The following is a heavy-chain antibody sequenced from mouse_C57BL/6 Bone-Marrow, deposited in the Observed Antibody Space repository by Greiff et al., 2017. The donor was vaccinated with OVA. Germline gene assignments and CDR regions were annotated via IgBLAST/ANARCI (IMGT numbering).Heavy chain of an antibody. V-gene: IGHV5-9-1*02. CDR3: TRERENYYGSSLYYFDY. CDR1: GFTFSSYA. J-gene: IGHJ2*01. CDR2: ISSGGDYI. Sequence: EVKLVESGEGLVKPGGSLKLSCAASGFTFSSYAMSWVRQTPEKRLEWVAYISSGGDYIYYADTVKGRFTISRDNARNTLYLQMSSLKSEDTAMYYCTRERENYYGSSLYYFDYWGQGTTLTVSS. D-gene: IGHD1-1*01.